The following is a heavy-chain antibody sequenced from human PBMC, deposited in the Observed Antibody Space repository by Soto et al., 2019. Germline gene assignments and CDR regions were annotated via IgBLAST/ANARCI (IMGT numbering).Heavy chain of an antibody. V-gene: IGHV4-59*01. D-gene: IGHD2-15*01. J-gene: IGHJ5*02. CDR3: ARVGCSGGSCYSSWFDP. Sequence: SETLSLTCTVSGGSISSYYWSWIRQPPGKGLEWIGYIYYSGSTNYNPSLKSRVTISVDTSKNQFSLKLGSVTAADTAVYYCARVGCSGGSCYSSWFDPWGQGTLVTVS. CDR1: GGSISSYY. CDR2: IYYSGST.